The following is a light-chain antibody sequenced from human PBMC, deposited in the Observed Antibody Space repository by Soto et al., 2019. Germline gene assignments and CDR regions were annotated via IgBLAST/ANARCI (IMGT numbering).Light chain of an antibody. Sequence: DIQMPQSPSTLSTSVGDRVTITCRASHSISSWLAWYQQKPGKAPKLLIYDASSLESGVPSRFSGSGSGTEFTLTISSLQPDDFATYYCQQYNSYWTFGQGTKV. CDR1: HSISSW. V-gene: IGKV1-5*01. J-gene: IGKJ1*01. CDR3: QQYNSYWT. CDR2: DAS.